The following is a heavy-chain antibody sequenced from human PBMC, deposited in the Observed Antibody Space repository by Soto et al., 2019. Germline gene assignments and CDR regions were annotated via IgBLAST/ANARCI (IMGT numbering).Heavy chain of an antibody. Sequence: QVQLVESGGGVVQPGRSLRLSCAASGFTFSSYGMHWVRQAPGKGLEWVADIWYDGRNKNYADSVKGRFTIARDNSKNTLYLQMNSLRAEDMAVYYCARDYYDSSGGAWGQGTLVTVSS. CDR3: ARDYYDSSGGA. J-gene: IGHJ5*02. CDR1: GFTFSSYG. V-gene: IGHV3-33*01. D-gene: IGHD3-22*01. CDR2: IWYDGRNK.